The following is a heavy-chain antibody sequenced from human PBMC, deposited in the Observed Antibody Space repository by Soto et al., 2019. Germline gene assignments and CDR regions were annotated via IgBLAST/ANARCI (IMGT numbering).Heavy chain of an antibody. Sequence: ASVKVSCKASGYTFTGYYIHWARQAPGQGLEWMGWINPNNGDTNYAQKFQGRVSMTRDTSTSTAYMELSSLRFDDTAVCYCARHSGYDYVFDYWGQGTLFTVSS. V-gene: IGHV1-2*02. CDR2: INPNNGDT. D-gene: IGHD5-12*01. CDR1: GYTFTGYY. CDR3: ARHSGYDYVFDY. J-gene: IGHJ4*02.